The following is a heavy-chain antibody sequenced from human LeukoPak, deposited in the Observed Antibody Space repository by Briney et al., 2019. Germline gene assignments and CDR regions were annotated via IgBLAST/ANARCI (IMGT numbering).Heavy chain of an antibody. CDR1: GLTFSSYA. Sequence: PGGSLRLSCAASGLTFSSYAMSWVRPAPGKGLEWVSPISGSGGSTYYADSVKGRFTISRDNSKNTLYLQMNSLRAEDTAVYYCAKDHRGGFYGEIDYWGQGTLVTVSS. V-gene: IGHV3-23*01. D-gene: IGHD3-16*01. J-gene: IGHJ4*02. CDR3: AKDHRGGFYGEIDY. CDR2: ISGSGGST.